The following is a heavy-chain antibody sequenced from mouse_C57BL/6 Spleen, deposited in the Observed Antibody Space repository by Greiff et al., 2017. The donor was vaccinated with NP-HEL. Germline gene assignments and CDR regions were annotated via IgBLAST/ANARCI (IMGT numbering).Heavy chain of an antibody. CDR2: INPNNGGT. D-gene: IGHD2-5*01. V-gene: IGHV1-26*01. CDR3: ARVDSSNRFAY. Sequence: EVQLQQSGPELVKPGASVKISCKASGYTFTDYYMNWVKQSHGKSLEWIGDINPNNGGTSDNQKFKGKATLTVDKSSSTAYMVLRSLTSEDSAVYYCARVDSSNRFAYWGQRTLVTVSA. CDR1: GYTFTDYY. J-gene: IGHJ3*01.